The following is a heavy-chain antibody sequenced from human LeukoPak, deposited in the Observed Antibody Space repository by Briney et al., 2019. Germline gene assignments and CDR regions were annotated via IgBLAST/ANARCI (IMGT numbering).Heavy chain of an antibody. J-gene: IGHJ3*01. D-gene: IGHD4-23*01. CDR3: ARDDTVAEVSLSF. Sequence: RGSLRLSCAPSGFTASSIYMSWVRHAPGEGLGWVSVIYSGGSTYFADSVKGRFTISRDNSKNTLYLQMDSRRAEDTAVYYCARDDTVAEVSLSFWGQGKMVTVSS. CDR2: IYSGGST. CDR1: GFTASSIY. V-gene: IGHV3-66*01.